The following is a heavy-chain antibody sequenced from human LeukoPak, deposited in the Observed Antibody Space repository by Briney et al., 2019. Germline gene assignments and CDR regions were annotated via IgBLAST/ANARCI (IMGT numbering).Heavy chain of an antibody. CDR2: ISSNSKSI. D-gene: IGHD3-22*01. Sequence: GGSLRLSCAASEFSFNTFNMNWVRQAPGKGLQWVAYISSNSKSIYYTDSVKGRFTISRDNAKNSLYLQMSSLRVEDTAMYYCAIDYYDSTGLPHWGQGTLVTVSS. CDR1: EFSFNTFN. CDR3: AIDYYDSTGLPH. V-gene: IGHV3-48*04. J-gene: IGHJ4*02.